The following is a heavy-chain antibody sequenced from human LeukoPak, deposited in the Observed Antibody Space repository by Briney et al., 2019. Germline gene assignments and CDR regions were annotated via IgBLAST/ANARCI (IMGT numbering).Heavy chain of an antibody. CDR2: INTGGGSI. V-gene: IGHV3-11*04. CDR1: GFTLRDYN. J-gene: IGHJ4*02. CDR3: ARDIRMAAAALDY. Sequence: GGSLRLSCAASGFTLRDYNMSWIRQAPGKGLEYISYINTGGGSIYYADSVKGRFTISRDNAKNSLYLQMNSLRAEDTAVYYCARDIRMAAAALDYWGQGTLVTVSS. D-gene: IGHD6-13*01.